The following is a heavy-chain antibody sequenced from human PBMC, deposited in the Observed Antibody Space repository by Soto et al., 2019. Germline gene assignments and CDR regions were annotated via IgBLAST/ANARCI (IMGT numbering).Heavy chain of an antibody. CDR1: GFTFSSYS. CDR3: ARAPNKYCSGGSCYSSWFDP. Sequence: GGSLRLSCAASGFTFSSYSMNWVRQAPGKGLEWVSSISSSSSYIYYAGSVKGRFTISRDNAKNSLYLQMNSLRAEDTAVYYCARAPNKYCSGGSCYSSWFDPWGQGTLVTVSS. D-gene: IGHD2-15*01. CDR2: ISSSSSYI. V-gene: IGHV3-21*01. J-gene: IGHJ5*02.